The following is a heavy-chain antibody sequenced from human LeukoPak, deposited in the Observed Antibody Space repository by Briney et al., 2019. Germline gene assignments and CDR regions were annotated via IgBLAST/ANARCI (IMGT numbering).Heavy chain of an antibody. Sequence: ASVKVSCKASGGTFSSYAISWVRQAPGQGLEWMGWINPNSGGTNYAQKFQGWVTMTRDTSISTAYMELSRLRSDDTAVYYCARGVVRGLHFGMDVWGQGTTVTVSS. CDR3: ARGVVRGLHFGMDV. D-gene: IGHD3-10*01. J-gene: IGHJ6*02. CDR2: INPNSGGT. V-gene: IGHV1-2*04. CDR1: GGTFSSYA.